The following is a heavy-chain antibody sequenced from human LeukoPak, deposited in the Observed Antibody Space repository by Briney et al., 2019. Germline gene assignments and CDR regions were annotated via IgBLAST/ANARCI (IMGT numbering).Heavy chain of an antibody. CDR3: ARRDYYVDY. Sequence: SETLSLTCTVSGYSISSGYYWGWIRQPPGKGLEWIGSIYHSGSTYYNPSLKSRVTISVDTSKNQFSLKLSSVTAADTAVYYCARRDYYVDYWGQGTLVTVSS. CDR1: GYSISSGYY. V-gene: IGHV4-38-2*02. D-gene: IGHD3-10*01. CDR2: IYHSGST. J-gene: IGHJ4*02.